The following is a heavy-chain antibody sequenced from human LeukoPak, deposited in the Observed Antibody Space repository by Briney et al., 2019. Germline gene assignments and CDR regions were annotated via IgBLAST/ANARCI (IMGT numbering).Heavy chain of an antibody. CDR3: ARRMVTTPFDY. CDR2: IYTSGST. J-gene: IGHJ4*02. V-gene: IGHV4-61*02. Sequence: PSQTLSLTCTVSGGSISSGSYYWSWIRQPAGKGLEWIGRIYTSGSTNYNPSLKSRVTIPVDTSKNQFSLKLSSVTAADTAVYYCARRMVTTPFDYWGQGTLVTVSS. D-gene: IGHD4-17*01. CDR1: GGSISSGSYY.